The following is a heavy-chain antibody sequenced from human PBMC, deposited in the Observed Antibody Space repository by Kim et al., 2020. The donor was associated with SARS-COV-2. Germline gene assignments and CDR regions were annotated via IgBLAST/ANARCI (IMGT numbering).Heavy chain of an antibody. J-gene: IGHJ6*02. CDR3: AKDVWELPYYGMDV. D-gene: IGHD1-26*01. Sequence: DSVKGRFTISRDNAKNSLYLQMNSLRAEDTALYYCAKDVWELPYYGMDVWGQGTTVTVSS. V-gene: IGHV3-9*01.